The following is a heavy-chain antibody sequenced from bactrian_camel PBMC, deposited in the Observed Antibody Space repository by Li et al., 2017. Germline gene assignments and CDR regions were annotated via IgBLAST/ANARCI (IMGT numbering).Heavy chain of an antibody. Sequence: HVQLVESGGGSVQAGGSLRLSCVVSGHSRGSNCVGWYRLPPGRAPAEREGIAAIRRSGGETWYAGSVKGRFTISRDNAKNALYLQMNSLKPEDTAMYICAARLGTGCLNTWSRFDFDDWGQGTQVTVS. CDR2: IRRSGGET. CDR3: AARLGTGCLNTWSRFDFDD. CDR1: GHSRGSNC. J-gene: IGHJ6*01. D-gene: IGHD3*01. V-gene: IGHV3S55*01.